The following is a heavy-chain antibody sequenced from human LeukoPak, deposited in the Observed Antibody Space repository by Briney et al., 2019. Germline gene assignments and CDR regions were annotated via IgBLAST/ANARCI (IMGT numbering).Heavy chain of an antibody. J-gene: IGHJ4*02. CDR3: ARRVVAARPFDY. CDR2: IYYSGST. V-gene: IGHV4-39*01. D-gene: IGHD6-6*01. Sequence: KPSETLSLPCTVSGGSISSSSYYWGWIPQPPGKGLEWIGSIYYSGSTYYNPSLKTRVTISVDTSKNQFSLKLSSVTAADTAVYYCARRVVAARPFDYWGQGTLVTVSS. CDR1: GGSISSSSYY.